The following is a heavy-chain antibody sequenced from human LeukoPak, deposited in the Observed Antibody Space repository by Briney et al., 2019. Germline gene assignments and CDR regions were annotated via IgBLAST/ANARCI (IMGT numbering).Heavy chain of an antibody. V-gene: IGHV3-11*04. D-gene: IGHD2-2*01. CDR3: ARVKYQLLLEWFDP. CDR1: GFTFSDYY. Sequence: GGSLRLSWAASGFTFSDYYMSWIRQAPGKGLEWVSYISSSGSTIYYADSVKGRFTISRDNAKNSLYLQMNSLRAEDTAVYYCARVKYQLLLEWFDPWGQGTLVTVSS. CDR2: ISSSGSTI. J-gene: IGHJ5*02.